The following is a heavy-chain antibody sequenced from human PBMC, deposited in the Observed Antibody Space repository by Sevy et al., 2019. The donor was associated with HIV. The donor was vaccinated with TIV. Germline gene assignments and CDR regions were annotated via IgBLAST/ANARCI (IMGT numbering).Heavy chain of an antibody. J-gene: IGHJ6*02. Sequence: GGSLRLSCAASGFTFNGCSLNWVRQAPGKGLEWVSSISSSSHYKYYMDSVKGRFTISRDNAKNSLYLQMNSLRAGDTAVYYCARERAADSGGDWYPSGMDVWGQGTTVAVSS. V-gene: IGHV3-21*01. D-gene: IGHD2-21*02. CDR1: GFTFNGCS. CDR3: ARERAADSGGDWYPSGMDV. CDR2: ISSSSHYK.